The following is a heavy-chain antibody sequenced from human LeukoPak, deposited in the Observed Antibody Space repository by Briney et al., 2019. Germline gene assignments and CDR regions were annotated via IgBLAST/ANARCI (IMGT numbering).Heavy chain of an antibody. Sequence: GGSLRLSCAASGFTFSSYSMNWVRQAPGKGLEWVSSISSSSSYIYYADSVKGRFTISRDNAKNSLYLQMNSLKTDDTAVYYCATEGFIYGYHGIDMWGQGTIVTVSS. CDR2: ISSSSSYI. D-gene: IGHD5-18*01. CDR1: GFTFSSYS. CDR3: ATEGFIYGYHGIDM. J-gene: IGHJ3*02. V-gene: IGHV3-21*03.